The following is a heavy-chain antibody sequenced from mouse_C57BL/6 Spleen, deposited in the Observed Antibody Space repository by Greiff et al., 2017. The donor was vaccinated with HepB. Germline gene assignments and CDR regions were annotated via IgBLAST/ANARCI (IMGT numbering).Heavy chain of an antibody. CDR1: GYTFTSYW. CDR2: IDPSDSET. J-gene: IGHJ2*01. D-gene: IGHD2-9*01. CDR3: AGEGGPTMVTTKDFDY. V-gene: IGHV1-52*01. Sequence: QVQLQQSGAELVRPGSSVKLSCKASGYTFTSYWMHWVKQRPIQGLEWIGNIDPSDSETHYNQKFKDKATLTVDKSSSTAYMQLSSLTSEDSAVYYCAGEGGPTMVTTKDFDYWGQGTTLTVSS.